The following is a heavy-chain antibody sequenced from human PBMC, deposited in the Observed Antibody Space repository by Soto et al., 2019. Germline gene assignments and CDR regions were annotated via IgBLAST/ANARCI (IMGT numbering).Heavy chain of an antibody. D-gene: IGHD3-16*01. CDR2: ISGPGGTT. CDR3: AKSISFGGVIAYTLDY. CDR1: GFTFSSYA. V-gene: IGHV3-23*01. Sequence: EVQLLESGGGLVQPGGSLRLSCAASGFTFSSYAMTWVRQAPGKGLQWVSGISGPGGTTYYADSVKGRSTISRDNSKSTLYLQVYNLRAEDTAIYYCAKSISFGGVIAYTLDYWGQGALVTVSS. J-gene: IGHJ4*02.